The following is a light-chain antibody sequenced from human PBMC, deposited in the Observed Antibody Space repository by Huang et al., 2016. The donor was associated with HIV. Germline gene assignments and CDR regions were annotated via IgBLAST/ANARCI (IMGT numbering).Light chain of an antibody. CDR2: VAS. CDR1: QVIGHS. J-gene: IGKJ1*01. Sequence: DIQMTQSPSSLSAFVGDTVTITCRASQVIGHSLAWYQQKPGRPPKLLIYVASTLQSGVPSRFSGSGSGTDFTLTISNLQTEDIATYYCQKYDSAPRTFGQGTRV. CDR3: QKYDSAPRT. V-gene: IGKV1-27*01.